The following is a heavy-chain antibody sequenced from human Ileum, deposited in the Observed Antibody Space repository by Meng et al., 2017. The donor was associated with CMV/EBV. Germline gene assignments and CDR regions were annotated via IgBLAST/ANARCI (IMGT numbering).Heavy chain of an antibody. CDR3: AREAVGVENGDYADY. J-gene: IGHJ4*02. CDR2: INHSGST. D-gene: IGHD4-17*01. Sequence: VQLQQWGARLLTPSETLSLTCAVYGGFFSGYYWSWIRQFPGKGLEWMGEINHSGSTNYNPSLKSRVTISADTSKKWFSLKVSSVTAADTAVYYCAREAVGVENGDYADYWGQGILVTVSS. V-gene: IGHV4-34*01. CDR1: GGFFSGYY.